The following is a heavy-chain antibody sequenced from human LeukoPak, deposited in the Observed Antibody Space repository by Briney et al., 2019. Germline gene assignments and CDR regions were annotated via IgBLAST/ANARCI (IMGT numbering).Heavy chain of an antibody. CDR2: IRYDGSNK. CDR1: GFTFSSYG. V-gene: IGHV3-30*02. Sequence: GGSLRPSCAASGFTFSSYGMHWVRQAPGKGLEWVAFIRYDGSNKYYADSVKGRFTISRDNSKNTLYLQMNSLRAEDTAVYYCAKDPPLDIVVVPAAQRGDYWGQGTLVTVSS. D-gene: IGHD2-2*03. CDR3: AKDPPLDIVVVPAAQRGDY. J-gene: IGHJ4*02.